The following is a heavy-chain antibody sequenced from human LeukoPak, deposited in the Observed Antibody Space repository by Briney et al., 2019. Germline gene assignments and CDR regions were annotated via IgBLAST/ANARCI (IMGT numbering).Heavy chain of an antibody. CDR1: EGSFSDYS. CDR3: VRPDRIFGVPAAFDA. D-gene: IGHD3-3*02. Sequence: SVKVSCKASEGSFSDYSINWVRQAPGQGLEWLGGIIPKYSASNYAQAFQGRVTITADESTNTVYMEMSGLRPDDTAVYYCVRPDRIFGVPAAFDAWGQGTLVAVSS. V-gene: IGHV1-69*01. J-gene: IGHJ3*01. CDR2: IIPKYSAS.